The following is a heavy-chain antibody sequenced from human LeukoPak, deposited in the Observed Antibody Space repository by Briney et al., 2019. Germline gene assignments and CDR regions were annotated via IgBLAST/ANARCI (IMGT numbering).Heavy chain of an antibody. J-gene: IGHJ4*02. CDR2: IRYDGSNK. CDR1: GFTFSSYG. CDR3: AKDQYSSSYYFDY. V-gene: IGHV3-30*02. D-gene: IGHD6-6*01. Sequence: GGSLRLSCAASGFTFSSYGMHWVRQAPGKGLEWAAFIRYDGSNKYYADSVKGRFTIARDNSKNTLYLQMHSLRAEDTAVYYCAKDQYSSSYYFDYWGQGTLVTVSS.